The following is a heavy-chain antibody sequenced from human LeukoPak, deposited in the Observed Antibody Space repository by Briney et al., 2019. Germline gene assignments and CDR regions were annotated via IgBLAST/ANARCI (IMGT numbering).Heavy chain of an antibody. CDR3: ARELAFGD. D-gene: IGHD3-3*02. CDR2: INTDGNST. J-gene: IGHJ4*02. V-gene: IGHV3-74*01. CDR1: GFTFSTYW. Sequence: GGCLRPSCAASGFTFSTYWMHWVRQAPGKGLVWASQINTDGNSTTYADSVKGRFTVSRDNAKNTLYLQMNSLRAEDTAVYYCARELAFGDWGQGTLVTVSS.